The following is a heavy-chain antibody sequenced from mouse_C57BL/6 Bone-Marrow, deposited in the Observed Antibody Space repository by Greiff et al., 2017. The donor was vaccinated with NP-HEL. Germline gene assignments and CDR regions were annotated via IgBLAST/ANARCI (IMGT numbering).Heavy chain of an antibody. D-gene: IGHD2-1*01. CDR1: GYTFTDYE. J-gene: IGHJ4*01. V-gene: IGHV1-15*01. Sequence: VKLQESGAELVRPGASVTLSCKASGYTFTDYEMHWVKQTPVHGLEWIGAIDPETGGTAYNQKFKGKAILTADKSSSTAYMELRSLTSEDSAVYYCTRNGLLRDYYAMDYWGQGTSVTVSS. CDR3: TRNGLLRDYYAMDY. CDR2: IDPETGGT.